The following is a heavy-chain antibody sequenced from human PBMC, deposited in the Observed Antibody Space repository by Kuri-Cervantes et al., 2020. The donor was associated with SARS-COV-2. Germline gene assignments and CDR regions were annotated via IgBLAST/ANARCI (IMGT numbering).Heavy chain of an antibody. CDR2: IYYSGST. V-gene: IGHV4-30-4*01. D-gene: IGHD2-21*02. Sequence: SETLSLTCTVSGSSISSGDHYWSWIRQPPGKGLEWIGYIYYSGSTNYNPSLKSRVTISVDTSKNQLSLKLSSVTAADTAVYYCARGGRVVTAIIPLDPWGQGTLVTVSS. CDR3: ARGGRVVTAIIPLDP. CDR1: GSSISSGDHY. J-gene: IGHJ5*02.